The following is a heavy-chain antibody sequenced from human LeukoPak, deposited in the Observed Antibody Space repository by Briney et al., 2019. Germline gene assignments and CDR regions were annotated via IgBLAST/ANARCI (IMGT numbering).Heavy chain of an antibody. CDR2: IYYSGST. CDR3: ARVNRGYCSGGSCYSNWFDP. V-gene: IGHV4-30-4*01. CDR1: GGSISSGDYY. J-gene: IGHJ5*02. Sequence: SETLSLTCTVSGGSISSGDYYWSWIRQPPGKGLEWIGYIYYSGSTYCNPSLKSRVTISVDTSKNQFSLKLSSVTAADTAVYYCARVNRGYCSGGSCYSNWFDPWGQGTLVTVSS. D-gene: IGHD2-15*01.